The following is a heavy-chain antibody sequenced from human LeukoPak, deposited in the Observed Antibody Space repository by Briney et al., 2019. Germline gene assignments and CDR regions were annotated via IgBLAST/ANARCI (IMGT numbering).Heavy chain of an antibody. Sequence: GGSLRLSCAASGFNYSSYTMNWVRQAPGMGLEWLSYISASRGITYYADSVKGRFTISRDNAKNSLYLQMNSLRAEDTAVYYCASEDGYFDYWGQGTLVTVSS. CDR3: ASEDGYFDY. V-gene: IGHV3-48*01. CDR1: GFNYSSYT. D-gene: IGHD5-24*01. J-gene: IGHJ4*02. CDR2: ISASRGIT.